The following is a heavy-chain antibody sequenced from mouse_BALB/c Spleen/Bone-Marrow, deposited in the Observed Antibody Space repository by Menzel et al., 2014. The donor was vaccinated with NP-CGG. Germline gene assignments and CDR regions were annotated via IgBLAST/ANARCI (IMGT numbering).Heavy chain of an antibody. CDR1: GYTFSSYW. CDR2: ILPGSGST. CDR3: ARFGYYRDYFDY. Sequence: QVQLQQSGAELMKPGASVKISYKATGYTFSSYWIEWVKQRPGHGLEWIGEILPGSGSTNYNEKFKGKATFTADTSSNTAYMQLSSLTSEDSAVYYCARFGYYRDYFDYWGQGTTLTVSS. J-gene: IGHJ2*01. V-gene: IGHV1-9*01. D-gene: IGHD2-3*01.